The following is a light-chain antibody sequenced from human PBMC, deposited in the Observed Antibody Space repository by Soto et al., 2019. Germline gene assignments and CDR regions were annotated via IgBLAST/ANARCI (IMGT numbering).Light chain of an antibody. V-gene: IGKV3-15*01. CDR3: QQYNNWPQT. J-gene: IGKJ1*01. CDR1: QSVATN. Sequence: EAVLTQSPATLSVSPGERATLSCRASQSVATNVDWYQQRPGQAPRLLIYGASKRAIGLPARFSGSGSGTEFTLPITSLQSEDFAVYYCQQYNNWPQTFGQGNKVEIK. CDR2: GAS.